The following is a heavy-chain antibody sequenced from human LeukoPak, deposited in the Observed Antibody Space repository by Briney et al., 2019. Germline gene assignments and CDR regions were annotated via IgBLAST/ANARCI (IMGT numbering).Heavy chain of an antibody. CDR2: IHPASANT. CDR1: GYTFTEHF. Sequence: GASVKVSCKASGYTFTEHFIHWVRQAPGQGLQYMGWIHPASANTVYAQMFHGRVTLTRDTPATTTYMELSGLRSDDTAAYYCARDLRPANLWGQGTLVTVSS. V-gene: IGHV1-2*02. J-gene: IGHJ4*02. CDR3: ARDLRPANL. D-gene: IGHD1-7*01.